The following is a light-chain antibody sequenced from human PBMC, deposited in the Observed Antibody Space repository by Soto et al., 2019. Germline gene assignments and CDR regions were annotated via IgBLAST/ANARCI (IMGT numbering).Light chain of an antibody. CDR2: DVT. Sequence: QSALTQPASVSGSPGQSITISCTGTSSDVGGYNYVSWYQQHPGKAPKLMIYDVTNRPSGVSNRFSGSKSGSTASLTISGLQAEDEADYYCSSYRSSSTPYVIFGGGTKLTVL. V-gene: IGLV2-14*03. CDR1: SSDVGGYNY. CDR3: SSYRSSSTPYVI. J-gene: IGLJ2*01.